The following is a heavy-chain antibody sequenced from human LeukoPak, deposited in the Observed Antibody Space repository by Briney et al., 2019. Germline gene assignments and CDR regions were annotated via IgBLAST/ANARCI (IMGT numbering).Heavy chain of an antibody. D-gene: IGHD3-22*01. V-gene: IGHV4-61*02. J-gene: IGHJ4*02. CDR3: ARDHTMIVPQGIPYYFDY. Sequence: SETLSLTCTVSGGSISSGSYYWSWIRQPAGKGLEWIGRIFTSGSTKNNPSLKSRVTISVDTSKNQFSLKLSSVTAADTAVYYCARDHTMIVPQGIPYYFDYWGQGTVVTVSS. CDR2: IFTSGST. CDR1: GGSISSGSYY.